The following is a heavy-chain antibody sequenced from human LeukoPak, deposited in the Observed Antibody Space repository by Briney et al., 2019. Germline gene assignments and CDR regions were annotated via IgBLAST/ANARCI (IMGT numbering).Heavy chain of an antibody. CDR2: ISAYNGNT. CDR1: GYTFTSYD. D-gene: IGHD1-26*01. CDR3: ARDLGVGATQRSLYDY. Sequence: GASVKVSCKASGYTFTSYDINWVRQAPGQGLEWMGWISAYNGNTNYAQKLQGRVTMTTDTSTSTAYMELRSLRSDDTAVYYCARDLGVGATQRSLYDYWGQGTLVTVSS. V-gene: IGHV1-18*01. J-gene: IGHJ4*02.